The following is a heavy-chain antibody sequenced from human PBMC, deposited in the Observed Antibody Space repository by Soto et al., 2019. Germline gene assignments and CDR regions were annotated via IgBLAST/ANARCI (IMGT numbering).Heavy chain of an antibody. D-gene: IGHD5-12*01. CDR3: ARDKARLQLGGNYYYILDV. CDR2: IMPIFRTP. V-gene: IGHV1-69*12. J-gene: IGHJ6*02. CDR1: GGTFSNSA. Sequence: QVQLEQSGAEVRQPGSSVRVSCKASGGTFSNSAISWVRQAPGQGLEWMGGIMPIFRTPDYEQKFQGRVTVSADESTNTAYMELNGLRSDDTAVYYCARDKARLQLGGNYYYILDVWGQGTTVTVSS.